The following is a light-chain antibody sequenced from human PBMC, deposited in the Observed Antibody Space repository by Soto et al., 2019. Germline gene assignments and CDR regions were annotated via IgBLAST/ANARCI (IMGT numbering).Light chain of an antibody. CDR3: QQTYSTLFT. V-gene: IGKV1-39*01. J-gene: IGKJ3*01. CDR1: QSISRY. CDR2: AAS. Sequence: DIQMTQSPSALSASVGDRVTITCRASQSISRYLDWYQQKPGKAPEPLIYAASSLQSGVPSRFSGSGSGTDFTLTISNLQPEDFATYFCQQTYSTLFTFGPGTKVEIK.